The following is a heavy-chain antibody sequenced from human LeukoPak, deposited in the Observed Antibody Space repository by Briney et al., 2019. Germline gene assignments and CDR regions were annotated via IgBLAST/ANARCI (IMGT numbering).Heavy chain of an antibody. CDR2: IYYSGST. CDR1: GGSFSSYY. V-gene: IGHV4-59*01. J-gene: IGHJ4*02. D-gene: IGHD3-10*01. Sequence: SDTLSLTCTVSGGSFSSYYWRWIRQPRGKGLEWIGYIYYSGSTNYNPSLKSRVTISVDTSKNQFSLKLSSVTAADTAVYYCARAEYYFDYWGQGTLVTVSS. CDR3: ARAEYYFDY.